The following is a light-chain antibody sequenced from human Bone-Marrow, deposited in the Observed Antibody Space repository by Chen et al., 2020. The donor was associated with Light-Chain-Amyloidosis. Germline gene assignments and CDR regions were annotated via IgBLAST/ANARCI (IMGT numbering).Light chain of an antibody. CDR1: SSNIGSNY. CDR3: AAWDDSLSAWV. CDR2: SNE. Sequence: QSVLTQPPSASGTPGQRVTISCSGSSSNIGSNYVYWYQQLPGTAPKLLSYSNEQRPSGVPDRCSGSKSGTSASLAISGLRSEDEADYYCAAWDDSLSAWVFGEGPKLTVL. J-gene: IGLJ3*02. V-gene: IGLV1-47*01.